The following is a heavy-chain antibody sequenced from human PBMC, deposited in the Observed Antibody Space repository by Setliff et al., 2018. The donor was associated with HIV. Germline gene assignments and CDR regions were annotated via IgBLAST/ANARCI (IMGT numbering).Heavy chain of an antibody. J-gene: IGHJ4*02. V-gene: IGHV7-4-1*02. D-gene: IGHD3-16*01. Sequence: ASVKVSCKASGYTFTSYGMNWVRQAPGQGLEWMGWINTNTGNPTYAQGFTGRFVFSLDTSVTTAYLQIISLEAEDTAVYYCTRPGGNYDFDYWGQGTLVTVSS. CDR1: GYTFTSYG. CDR2: INTNTGNP. CDR3: TRPGGNYDFDY.